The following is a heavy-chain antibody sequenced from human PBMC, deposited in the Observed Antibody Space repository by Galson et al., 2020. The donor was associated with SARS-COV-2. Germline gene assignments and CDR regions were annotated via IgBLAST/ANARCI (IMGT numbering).Heavy chain of an antibody. V-gene: IGHV3-53*01. J-gene: IGHJ6*02. CDR1: GFTVSSNY. Sequence: GESLKISCAASGFTVSSNYMSWVRQAPGKGLEWVSVIYSGGSTYYADSVKGRFTISRDNSKNTLYLQMNSLRAEDTAVYYCARDAQSYGMDVWGQGTTVTVS. CDR2: IYSGGST. CDR3: ARDAQSYGMDV.